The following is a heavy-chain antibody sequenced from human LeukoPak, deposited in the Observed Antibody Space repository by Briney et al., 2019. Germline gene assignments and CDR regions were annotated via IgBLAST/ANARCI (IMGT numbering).Heavy chain of an antibody. J-gene: IGHJ4*02. D-gene: IGHD2-2*01. CDR2: FIAIFGTP. CDR3: AREAADSVLVPGAPEY. Sequence: ASVKVSCKTSGGTFSNYGISWVRQAPGQGLEWMGGFIAIFGTPVYAQKFQGRVTFSADESTSTAYMELRGLRYEYTARYYCAREAADSVLVPGAPEYWGQGSLVTVSS. V-gene: IGHV1-69*01. CDR1: GGTFSNYG.